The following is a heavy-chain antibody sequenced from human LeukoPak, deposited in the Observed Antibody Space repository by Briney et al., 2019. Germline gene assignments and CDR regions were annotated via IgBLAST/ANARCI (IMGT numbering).Heavy chain of an antibody. CDR3: AKDLGVRCSSTSCHTPNWFDP. V-gene: IGHV3-23*01. Sequence: GGSLRLSCAASGFTFSSYAMSWVRQAPGKGLEWVSAISGSGGSTYYADSAKGRFTISRDNSKNTLYLQMNSLRAEDTAVYYCAKDLGVRCSSTSCHTPNWFDPWGQGTLVTVSS. J-gene: IGHJ5*02. D-gene: IGHD2-2*01. CDR2: ISGSGGST. CDR1: GFTFSSYA.